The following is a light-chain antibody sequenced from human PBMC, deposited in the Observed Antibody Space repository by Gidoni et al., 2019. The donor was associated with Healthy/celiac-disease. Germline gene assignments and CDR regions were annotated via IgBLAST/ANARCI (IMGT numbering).Light chain of an antibody. J-gene: IGKJ2*01. CDR2: DAS. V-gene: IGKV3-11*01. CDR1: QSVSSY. Sequence: EIVLTQSPATLSLSPGERATLPCRASQSVSSYLAWYQQKPGQAPRLLIYDASNRATGIPARFSGSGSGTDFTLTISSLEPEDFAVYYCQQRSNSYTFGQXTKLEIK. CDR3: QQRSNSYT.